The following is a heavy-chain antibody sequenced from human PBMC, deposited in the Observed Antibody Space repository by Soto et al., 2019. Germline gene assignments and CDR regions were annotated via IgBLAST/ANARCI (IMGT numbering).Heavy chain of an antibody. CDR1: GFTFSNAW. V-gene: IGHV3-15*07. CDR2: IKSKTDGGTT. Sequence: GESLKISCAASGFTFSNAWMNWVRQAPGKGLEWVGRIKSKTDGGTTDYAAPVKGRFTISRDDSKNTLYLQMNSLKTEDTAVYYCTTASDDYSNYPSPWGQGTLVTVSS. J-gene: IGHJ5*02. D-gene: IGHD4-4*01. CDR3: TTASDDYSNYPSP.